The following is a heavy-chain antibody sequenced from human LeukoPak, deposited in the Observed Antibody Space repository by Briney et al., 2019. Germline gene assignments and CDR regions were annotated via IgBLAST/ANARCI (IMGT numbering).Heavy chain of an antibody. CDR3: ARVAIVARHGVRGGFHP. CDR1: GGSISRSSYY. V-gene: IGHV4-39*01. CDR2: LYNTETT. D-gene: IGHD4-17*01. J-gene: IGHJ5*02. Sequence: SETLSLTCSVSGGSISRSSYYWGWIRQPPGKGLEWIGSLYNTETTYYNPSLQSRVTISVDTSKNQLSLKLSSVTAADTAVYYCARVAIVARHGVRGGFHPWGRGILVTVSS.